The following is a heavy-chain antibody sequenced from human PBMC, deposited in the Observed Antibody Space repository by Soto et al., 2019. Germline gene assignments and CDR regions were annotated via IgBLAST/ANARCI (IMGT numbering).Heavy chain of an antibody. Sequence: PEGSLRLSCAASGFTFSSYSMNWVRHAPGKGLEWVSSISSSSSYIYYADSVKGRLIISRDNAKNSPYLQMNSLRAEDTAVYYCARRLWFGELLAPGYYYGMDVWGQGTTVTVSS. D-gene: IGHD3-10*01. V-gene: IGHV3-21*01. CDR2: ISSSSSYI. CDR3: ARRLWFGELLAPGYYYGMDV. CDR1: GFTFSSYS. J-gene: IGHJ6*02.